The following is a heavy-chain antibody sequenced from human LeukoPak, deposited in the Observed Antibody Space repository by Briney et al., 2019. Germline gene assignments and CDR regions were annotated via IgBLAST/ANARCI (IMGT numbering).Heavy chain of an antibody. Sequence: PGGSPRLSCAASGFTFSSYGMHWVRQAPGKGLEWVAVISYDGSNKYYADSVKGRFTISRDNSKNTLYLQMNSLRAEDTAVYYCAKDHGFGELFGYYYYGMDVWGQGTTVTVSS. D-gene: IGHD3-10*01. CDR2: ISYDGSNK. V-gene: IGHV3-30*18. CDR3: AKDHGFGELFGYYYYGMDV. CDR1: GFTFSSYG. J-gene: IGHJ6*02.